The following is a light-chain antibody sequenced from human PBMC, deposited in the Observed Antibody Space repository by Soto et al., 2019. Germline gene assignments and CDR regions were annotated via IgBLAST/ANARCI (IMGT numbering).Light chain of an antibody. CDR1: SSNIGSNT. V-gene: IGLV1-44*01. J-gene: IGLJ2*01. CDR3: PAWDDRLSAVV. Sequence: QSVLTQPPSASGTPGQRVTISCSGSSSNIGSNTVNWYQQLPGTAPKLLIYSNDQRPSGVPDRFSGSKSGTSASLAISGLQPEDEADYYCPAWDDRLSAVVFGGGTKLTVL. CDR2: SND.